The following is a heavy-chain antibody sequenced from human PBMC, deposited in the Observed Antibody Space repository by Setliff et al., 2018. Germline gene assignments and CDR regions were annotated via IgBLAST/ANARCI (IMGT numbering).Heavy chain of an antibody. D-gene: IGHD3-10*01. CDR1: GGSISSYY. J-gene: IGHJ6*03. Sequence: KPSETLSLTCNVSGGSISSYYWTWIRQPPGKGLEWIGYFYHSGSTNYNPSLKGRVTMTSDTSRNQLSLKLTSVSAADTAIYYCARSSYYASGNSHNYYMDVWGKGTAVTV. CDR3: ARSSYYASGNSHNYYMDV. V-gene: IGHV4-59*08. CDR2: FYHSGST.